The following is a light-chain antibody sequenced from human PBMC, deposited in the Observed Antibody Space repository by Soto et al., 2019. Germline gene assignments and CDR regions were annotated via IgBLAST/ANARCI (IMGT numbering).Light chain of an antibody. Sequence: QSALTQPASVSGSPGQSITLSCTGTSSDVGSYNLVSWYQRHPGKAPKLMIYEVTKRPSGVSNRFSGSKSGNTASLTISGLQAEDEADYYCCSYAGTSTYVFGTGTKLTVL. J-gene: IGLJ1*01. CDR3: CSYAGTSTYV. CDR1: SSDVGSYNL. CDR2: EVT. V-gene: IGLV2-23*02.